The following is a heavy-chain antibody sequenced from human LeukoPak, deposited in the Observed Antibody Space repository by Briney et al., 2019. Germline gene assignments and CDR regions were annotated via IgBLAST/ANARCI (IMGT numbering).Heavy chain of an antibody. Sequence: ASVKVSCKASGYTFTGYYMHWVRQAPGQGLEWMGRINPNSGGTNYAQKFQGRVTMTRDTSISTAYMELSRLRSDDTAVDYCARDRHGSSSWYLWGQGTLVTVSS. CDR3: ARDRHGSSSWYL. CDR2: INPNSGGT. V-gene: IGHV1-2*06. J-gene: IGHJ4*02. CDR1: GYTFTGYY. D-gene: IGHD6-13*01.